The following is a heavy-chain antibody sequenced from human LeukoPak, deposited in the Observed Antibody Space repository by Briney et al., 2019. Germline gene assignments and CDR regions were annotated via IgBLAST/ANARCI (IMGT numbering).Heavy chain of an antibody. Sequence: PGGSLRLSCAASGFSFSRSYMNWVRQAPGKGLEWVATIKQDGVDKYYVDSVKGRFTISRDTAKNSLFLQINSLRAEDTAVYYCARDPSRYDLDYWGQGTLVTVSS. V-gene: IGHV3-7*01. CDR3: ARDPSRYDLDY. CDR2: IKQDGVDK. J-gene: IGHJ4*02. CDR1: GFSFSRSY. D-gene: IGHD5-12*01.